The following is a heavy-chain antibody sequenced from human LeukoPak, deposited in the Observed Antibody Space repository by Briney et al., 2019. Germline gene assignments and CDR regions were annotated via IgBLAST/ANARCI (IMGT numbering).Heavy chain of an antibody. CDR3: ARGRPHGNDY. D-gene: IGHD4-23*01. CDR2: IASDGSSA. CDR1: GFTFSSYW. V-gene: IGHV3-74*01. J-gene: IGHJ4*02. Sequence: GGSLRLSCAASGFTFSSYWMNWVRHAPGKGLVWVSRIASDGSSATYADSVKGRFSISRDNAKNTLYLQMNSLRVEDTAVYYCARGRPHGNDYWGQGTLVTVSS.